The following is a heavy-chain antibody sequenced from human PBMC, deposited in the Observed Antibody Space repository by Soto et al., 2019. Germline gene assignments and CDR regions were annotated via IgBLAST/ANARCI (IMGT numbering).Heavy chain of an antibody. CDR1: GFTFSSYA. V-gene: IGHV3-23*01. CDR3: AKDVGWKVWQQLVDY. J-gene: IGHJ4*02. D-gene: IGHD6-13*01. Sequence: EVQLLESGGGLVQPGGSLRLSCAASGFTFSSYAMSWVRQAPGKRLEWVSAISGSGGSTYYADSVKGRFTISRDNSKNTLYLQMNGLRAEDTAVYYCAKDVGWKVWQQLVDYWGQGTLVTVSS. CDR2: ISGSGGST.